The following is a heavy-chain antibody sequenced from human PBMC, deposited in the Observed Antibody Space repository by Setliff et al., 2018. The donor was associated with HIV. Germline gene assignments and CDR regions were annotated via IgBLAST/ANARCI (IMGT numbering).Heavy chain of an antibody. J-gene: IGHJ4*02. D-gene: IGHD3-16*01. V-gene: IGHV4-34*01. CDR2: IDHSGST. CDR1: DGSFSGYY. Sequence: SETLSLTCAVYDGSFSGYYWSWIRQPPGKGLEWIGEIDHSGSTNYNPSLKSRVTISVDRSKNQFSLKLSSVTAADTAVYYCARRNVWGDIDYWGQGTLVTVSS. CDR3: ARRNVWGDIDY.